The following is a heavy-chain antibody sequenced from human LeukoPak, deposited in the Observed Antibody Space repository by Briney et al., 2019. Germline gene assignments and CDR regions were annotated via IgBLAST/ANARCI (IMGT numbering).Heavy chain of an antibody. Sequence: SETLSLTCTVSGGSISSSSYYWGWIRQPPGKGLEWIGSIYYSGSTYYNPSLKSRVTISVDTSKNQFSLKLSSATAADTAVYYCASSAKKYWYFDLWGRGTLVTVSS. J-gene: IGHJ2*01. D-gene: IGHD2-15*01. V-gene: IGHV4-39*01. CDR2: IYYSGST. CDR3: ASSAKKYWYFDL. CDR1: GGSISSSSYY.